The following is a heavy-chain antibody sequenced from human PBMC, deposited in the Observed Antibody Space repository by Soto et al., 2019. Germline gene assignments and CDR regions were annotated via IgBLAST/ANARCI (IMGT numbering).Heavy chain of an antibody. Sequence: LRLSCAASGFNFSDYYMSWIRQAPGKGLVWVSRIHSDGITTLYADSVTGRFTISRDNAKNTVFLQMNSLRAEDTAVYYCATGPTPAFAFWGRGTMVTVSS. V-gene: IGHV3-74*01. CDR3: ATGPTPAFAF. D-gene: IGHD1-1*01. CDR1: GFNFSDYY. J-gene: IGHJ3*01. CDR2: IHSDGITT.